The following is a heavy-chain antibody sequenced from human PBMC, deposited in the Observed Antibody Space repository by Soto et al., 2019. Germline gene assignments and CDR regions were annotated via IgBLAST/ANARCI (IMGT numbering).Heavy chain of an antibody. CDR3: ARQSDDRYSPVFAFDI. V-gene: IGHV4-39*07. D-gene: IGHD1-1*01. CDR1: GGSISSRCYY. J-gene: IGHJ3*02. Sequence: PSETLSLTCTVSGGSISSRCYYWVWNRQPPGKGLEWIGNIYYSGSTYYNPSLKSRVTISVDTSKNQFSLKLSSVTAADTAVYYCARQSDDRYSPVFAFDIWGQGTMVTVS. CDR2: IYYSGST.